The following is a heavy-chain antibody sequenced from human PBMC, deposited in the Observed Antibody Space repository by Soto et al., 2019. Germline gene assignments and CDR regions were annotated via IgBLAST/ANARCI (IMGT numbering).Heavy chain of an antibody. D-gene: IGHD4-17*01. V-gene: IGHV4-34*01. J-gene: IGHJ4*02. CDR3: ASLTYGDYSTAY. Sequence: QVQLQQWGAGLLKPSETLSLTCAVYGGSFSGYYWSWIRQPPGKGLEWIGEINHSGSTNYNPSLKSRVTISVDTSKNQFSLKLSSVTAADTAVYYCASLTYGDYSTAYWGQGTLVTVSS. CDR2: INHSGST. CDR1: GGSFSGYY.